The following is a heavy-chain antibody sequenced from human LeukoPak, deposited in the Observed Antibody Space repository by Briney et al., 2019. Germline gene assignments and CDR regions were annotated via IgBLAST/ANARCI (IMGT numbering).Heavy chain of an antibody. CDR3: AGGPYGNHGIQSIAAAAPWNWFDP. CDR2: IYHSGST. CDR1: GGSISSGEYY. D-gene: IGHD6-13*01. Sequence: PSETLSLTCTVSGGSISSGEYYWSWIRQPPGKGLEWIGYIYHSGSTYYNPSLKSRVTISVDRSKNQFSLKLSSVTAADTAVYYCAGGPYGNHGIQSIAAAAPWNWFDPWGQGTLVTVSS. J-gene: IGHJ5*02. V-gene: IGHV4-30-2*01.